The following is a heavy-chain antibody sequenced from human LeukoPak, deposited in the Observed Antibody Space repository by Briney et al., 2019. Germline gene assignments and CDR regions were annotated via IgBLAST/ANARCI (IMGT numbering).Heavy chain of an antibody. CDR2: ISYDGSNQ. CDR3: ANAHY. V-gene: IGHV3-30*02. J-gene: IGHJ4*02. Sequence: GGFLRLSCAASGFTFSSYGMHWVRQAPGKGLEWVALISYDGSNQYYRDSVKGRFTISRDNGENSVYLQMHSLRTEDTAVYYCANAHYWGQGTLVIVSS. CDR1: GFTFSSYG.